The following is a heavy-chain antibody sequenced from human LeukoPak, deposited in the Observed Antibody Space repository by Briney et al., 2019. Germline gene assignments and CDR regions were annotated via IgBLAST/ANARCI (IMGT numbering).Heavy chain of an antibody. J-gene: IGHJ4*02. V-gene: IGHV1-69*06. D-gene: IGHD5-12*01. Sequence: SVKVSCKASGGTFSSYAISWVRQAPGQGLKWMGGIIPIFGTANYAQKFQGRVTITADKSTSIAYMELSSLRSEDTAVYYCARVRGSGYDYAPWDYWGQGTLVTVSS. CDR3: ARVRGSGYDYAPWDY. CDR1: GGTFSSYA. CDR2: IIPIFGTA.